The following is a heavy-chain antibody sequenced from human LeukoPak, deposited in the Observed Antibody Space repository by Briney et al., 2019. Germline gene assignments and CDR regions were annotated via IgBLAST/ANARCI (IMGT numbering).Heavy chain of an antibody. V-gene: IGHV1-2*06. CDR2: INPNTGDT. D-gene: IGHD3-22*01. J-gene: IGHJ4*02. CDR1: GYTFTDYY. Sequence: AASVKVSCKASGYTFTDYYIHWVRQAPGQGLEWMGRINPNTGDTNSARKFQGRVTMTRDTSISTVYMELSRLRSDDTAVYYCARDRGDDTVSYFDYWGQGTLVTVSS. CDR3: ARDRGDDTVSYFDY.